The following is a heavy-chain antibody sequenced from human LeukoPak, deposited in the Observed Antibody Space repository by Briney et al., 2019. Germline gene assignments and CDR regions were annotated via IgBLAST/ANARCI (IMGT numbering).Heavy chain of an antibody. D-gene: IGHD3-3*01. Sequence: PSETLSLTCAVYGGSFSGYYWSWIRQPAGKGLEWIGRIYTSGSTNYNPSLKSRVTMSVDTSKNQFSLKLSSVTAADTAVYYCARENFFFSTYFDYWGQGTLVTVSS. V-gene: IGHV4-4*07. J-gene: IGHJ4*02. CDR2: IYTSGST. CDR3: ARENFFFSTYFDY. CDR1: GGSFSGYY.